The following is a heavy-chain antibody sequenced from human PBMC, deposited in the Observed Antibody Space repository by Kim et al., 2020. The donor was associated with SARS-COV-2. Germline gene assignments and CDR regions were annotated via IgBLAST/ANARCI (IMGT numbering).Heavy chain of an antibody. Sequence: GESLKISCKGSGYSFTSYWIGWVRQMPGKGLEWMGIIYPGDSDTRYSPSFQGQVTISADKSISTAYLQWSSLKASDTAMYYCARPRPVVNRGSPSFYFDYWGQGTLVTVSS. CDR1: GYSFTSYW. V-gene: IGHV5-51*01. CDR2: IYPGDSDT. CDR3: ARPRPVVNRGSPSFYFDY. J-gene: IGHJ4*02. D-gene: IGHD3-22*01.